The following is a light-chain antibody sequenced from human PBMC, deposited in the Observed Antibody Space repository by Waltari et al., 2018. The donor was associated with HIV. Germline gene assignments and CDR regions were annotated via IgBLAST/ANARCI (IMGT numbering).Light chain of an antibody. CDR3: ATWDDSLNGRV. Sequence: QSALTQPPSASGTPGQRVTISCSGSSSNIGSNTVNWYQQLPGTAPKLLIYSNYHRPSGVPDRFSGSKSGTSASLAISGLQSEDEADYYCATWDDSLNGRVFGGGTKLTVL. V-gene: IGLV1-44*01. CDR1: SSNIGSNT. J-gene: IGLJ3*02. CDR2: SNY.